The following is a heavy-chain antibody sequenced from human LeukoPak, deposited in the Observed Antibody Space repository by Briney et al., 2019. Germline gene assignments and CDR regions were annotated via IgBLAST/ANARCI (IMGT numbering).Heavy chain of an antibody. D-gene: IGHD3-10*01. V-gene: IGHV3-66*01. CDR3: AKGGVPKNWFDP. CDR1: GFTVSNNY. CDR2: IYSGGST. Sequence: GGSLRLSCAASGFTVSNNYVSWVRQAPGKGLEWVSVIYSGGSTYYADSVKGRFTISRDNSKNTMYLQMNSLRAEDTAVYYCAKGGVPKNWFDPWGQGTLVTVSS. J-gene: IGHJ5*02.